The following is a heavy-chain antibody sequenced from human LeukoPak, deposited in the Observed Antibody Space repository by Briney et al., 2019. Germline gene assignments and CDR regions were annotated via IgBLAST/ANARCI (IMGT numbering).Heavy chain of an antibody. J-gene: IGHJ4*02. CDR3: ARVQGGLFDY. D-gene: IGHD3-16*01. CDR1: GYSISSGYY. V-gene: IGHV4-61*02. Sequence: SETLSLTCTVSGYSISSGYYWGWIRPPAGKGLEWIGRIYTSGSTNYNPSLKSRVTMSVDTSKNQFSLKLSSVTAADTAVYYCARVQGGLFDYWGQGTLVTVSS. CDR2: IYTSGST.